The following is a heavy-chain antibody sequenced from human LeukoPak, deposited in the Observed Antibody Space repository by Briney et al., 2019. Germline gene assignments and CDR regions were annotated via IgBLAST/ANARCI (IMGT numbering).Heavy chain of an antibody. Sequence: GASVTVSCKASGGTFSSYAISWVRQAPGQGLEWMGRIIPILGIANYAQKFQGRVTITADKSTSTAYMELSSLRSEDTAVYYCARGVAVAGIPSSNWFDPWGQGTLVTVSS. V-gene: IGHV1-69*04. D-gene: IGHD6-19*01. CDR3: ARGVAVAGIPSSNWFDP. CDR2: IIPILGIA. CDR1: GGTFSSYA. J-gene: IGHJ5*02.